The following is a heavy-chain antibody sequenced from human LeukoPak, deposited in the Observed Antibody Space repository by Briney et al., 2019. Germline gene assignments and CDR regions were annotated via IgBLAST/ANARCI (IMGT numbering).Heavy chain of an antibody. CDR1: GFTFSRYW. J-gene: IGHJ4*02. D-gene: IGHD6-19*01. V-gene: IGHV3-7*05. CDR2: IKTDGSEK. CDR3: ARDWDGSGWPIDY. Sequence: GGSLRLSCAASGFTFSRYWMSWVRQAPGKGLECVANIKTDGSEKYYVDSLKGRFIISRDNAKNSLYLQMNSLRAEDTAVYYCARDWDGSGWPIDYWGQGTLVTVSS.